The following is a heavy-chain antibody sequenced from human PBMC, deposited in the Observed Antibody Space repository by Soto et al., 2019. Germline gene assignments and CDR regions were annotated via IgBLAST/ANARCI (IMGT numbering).Heavy chain of an antibody. J-gene: IGHJ5*02. Sequence: SETLSLTCTVSGGSISSYYWSWIRQPPGKGLEWIGYIYYSGSTNYNPSLKSRVTISVDTSKNQFSLKLSSVTAADTAVYYCARDPRRTSDWVGALSWFDPWGQGTLVTVSS. V-gene: IGHV4-59*01. CDR1: GGSISSYY. CDR2: IYYSGST. D-gene: IGHD6-19*01. CDR3: ARDPRRTSDWVGALSWFDP.